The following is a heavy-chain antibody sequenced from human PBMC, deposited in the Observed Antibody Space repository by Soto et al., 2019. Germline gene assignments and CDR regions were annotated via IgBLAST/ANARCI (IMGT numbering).Heavy chain of an antibody. D-gene: IGHD3-16*01. CDR2: IWYDGSNK. CDR1: GFSFSTYG. V-gene: IGHV3-33*01. J-gene: IGHJ4*02. CDR3: ARDLGHFSRGASYFDY. Sequence: QVQLVESGGGVDQPGRSLRLSCAASGFSFSTYGFHWVRQAPGKGLEWVSVIWYDGSNKYYADAVKGRFTISRDDSRNTVYLQMNSLRDEDTAIYYCARDLGHFSRGASYFDYWGQGTLVTVSS.